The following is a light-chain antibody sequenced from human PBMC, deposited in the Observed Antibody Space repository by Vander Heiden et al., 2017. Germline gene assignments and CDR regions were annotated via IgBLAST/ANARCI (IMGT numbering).Light chain of an antibody. CDR1: SSNIGAGH. Sequence: SILTQPPSASGTPGQRVTIYCSGSSSNIGAGHVNWYQQLPGAAPKVLIYGTSQRPSGVADRFSGSKSGTSATLASSGLRSDDEADYYCASWDDSLSVVLFGGGTRLTVL. J-gene: IGLJ3*02. CDR2: GTS. CDR3: ASWDDSLSVVL. V-gene: IGLV1-47*01.